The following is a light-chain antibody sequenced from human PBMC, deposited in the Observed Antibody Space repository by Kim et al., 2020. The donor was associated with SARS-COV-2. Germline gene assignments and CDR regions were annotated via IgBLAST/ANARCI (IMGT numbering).Light chain of an antibody. CDR2: QDS. J-gene: IGLJ1*01. V-gene: IGLV3-1*01. Sequence: SYELTQPPSVFVSPGQTASITCSGDKLGDKYACWYQQKPGQSPVLVIYQDSKRPSGIPERFSGSNSGNTATLTISGTQAMDEADYYCQAWDSSTGGVFGT. CDR1: KLGDKY. CDR3: QAWDSSTGGV.